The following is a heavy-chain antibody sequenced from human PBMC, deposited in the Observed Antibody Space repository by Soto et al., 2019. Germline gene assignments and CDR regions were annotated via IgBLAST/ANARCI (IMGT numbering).Heavy chain of an antibody. CDR3: AISQQLGDAFDI. D-gene: IGHD6-13*01. CDR2: IYYSGST. J-gene: IGHJ3*02. V-gene: IGHV4-31*03. CDR1: GGSISSGGYY. Sequence: SETLSLTCTVSGGSISSGGYYWSWIRQHPGKGLEWIWYIYYSGSTYYNPSLKSRVTISVDTSKNQFSLKLSPVTAADTAVYYCAISQQLGDAFDIWGQGTMVTVSS.